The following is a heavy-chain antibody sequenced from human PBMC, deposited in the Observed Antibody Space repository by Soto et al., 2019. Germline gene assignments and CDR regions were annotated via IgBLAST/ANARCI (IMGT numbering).Heavy chain of an antibody. CDR3: AKDGNPIPYLTGYYRLGWFDP. CDR2: INSDGSSI. V-gene: IGHV3-74*01. J-gene: IGHJ5*02. CDR1: GFSFSSSW. Sequence: HPGGSLRLSCVVSGFSFSSSWMHWVRQAPGKGLVWVSRINSDGSSINYADSVKGRFTTSRDNAKNMLYLQMNSLRAEDTAVYYCAKDGNPIPYLTGYYRLGWFDPWGQGTLVTVSS. D-gene: IGHD3-9*01.